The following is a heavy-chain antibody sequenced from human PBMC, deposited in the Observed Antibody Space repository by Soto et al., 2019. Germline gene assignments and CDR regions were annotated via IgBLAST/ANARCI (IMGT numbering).Heavy chain of an antibody. Sequence: QVQLVQSGAAVKKPGASVQVSCEASGYTFSSYGISWGRQAPGQGLEWMGWVSAHNGNTNYAQRFMARVTMTTDTSTATVYMELRRLRSDDTAVYYCARVGGGGYSHFDFWGQGTLVTVSS. CDR2: VSAHNGNT. CDR3: ARVGGGGYSHFDF. CDR1: GYTFSSYG. J-gene: IGHJ4*02. D-gene: IGHD5-18*01. V-gene: IGHV1-18*01.